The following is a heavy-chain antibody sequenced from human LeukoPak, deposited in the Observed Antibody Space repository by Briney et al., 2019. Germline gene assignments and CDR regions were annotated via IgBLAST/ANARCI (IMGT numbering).Heavy chain of an antibody. Sequence: PGGTLRLSCAASGFTFSDYAMNWVRQAPGKGLEWVSAISGSSGRTYYADSVKGRFTISRDNSKNSLYLQMNSLRAEDTAVYYCARGEMFGDLFYYYYMDVWGKGTTVTVSS. J-gene: IGHJ6*03. CDR2: ISGSSGRT. D-gene: IGHD3-10*02. CDR3: ARGEMFGDLFYYYYMDV. CDR1: GFTFSDYA. V-gene: IGHV3-23*01.